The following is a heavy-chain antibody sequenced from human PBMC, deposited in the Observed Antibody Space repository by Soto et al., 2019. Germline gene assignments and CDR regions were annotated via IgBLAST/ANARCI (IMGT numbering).Heavy chain of an antibody. CDR3: ASFSYCSSTSCPRRFDP. CDR2: IIPIFGTA. D-gene: IGHD2-2*01. V-gene: IGHV1-69*13. Sequence: GASVKVSCKASGGTFSSYAISWVRQAPGQGLEWMGGIIPIFGTANYAQKFQGRVTITADESTSTAYMELSSLRSEDTAVYYCASFSYCSSTSCPRRFDPWGQGTLVTVSS. CDR1: GGTFSSYA. J-gene: IGHJ5*02.